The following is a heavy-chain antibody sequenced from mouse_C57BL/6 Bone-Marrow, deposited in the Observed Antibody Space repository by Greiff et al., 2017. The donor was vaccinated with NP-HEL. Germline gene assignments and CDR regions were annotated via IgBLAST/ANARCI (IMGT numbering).Heavy chain of an antibody. J-gene: IGHJ3*01. CDR3: ARRTPPYYGSSSFAY. Sequence: EVMLVESGGDLVKPGGSLKLSCAASGFTFSSYGMSWVRQTPDKRLEWVATISSGGSYTYYLDSVKGRFTISRDNAKNTLYLQMSSLKSEDTAMYYCARRTPPYYGSSSFAYWGQGTLVTVSA. CDR2: ISSGGSYT. CDR1: GFTFSSYG. D-gene: IGHD1-1*01. V-gene: IGHV5-6*01.